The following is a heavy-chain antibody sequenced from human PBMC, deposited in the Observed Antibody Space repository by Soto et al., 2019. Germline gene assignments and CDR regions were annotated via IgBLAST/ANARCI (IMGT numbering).Heavy chain of an antibody. CDR3: ARDPKTSGGQHWAFNYFDS. CDR1: GFSFSISP. D-gene: IGHD7-27*01. CDR2: ISYDGTNK. Sequence: GGSLRLSCAASGFSFSISPMHWVRQAPGKGPEWVALISYDGTNKFYADSVKDRFTISRDNSKSTLYLQVDSLRPEDAAVYYCARDPKTSGGQHWAFNYFDSWGQGTLVTVS. J-gene: IGHJ4*02. V-gene: IGHV3-30-3*01.